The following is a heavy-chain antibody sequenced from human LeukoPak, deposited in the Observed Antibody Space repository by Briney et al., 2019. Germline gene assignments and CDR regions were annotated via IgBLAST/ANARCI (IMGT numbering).Heavy chain of an antibody. J-gene: IGHJ4*02. Sequence: SEILSLTCTVSGGSISSYYWSWIRQPAGKGLEWIGRIYTSGSTTYNPYLRSRVSISVDTSKKQFSLKLSSVTAADTAVYYCASGPTRSGAPFDYWGQGTLVTVSS. CDR2: IYTSGST. V-gene: IGHV4-4*07. D-gene: IGHD3-10*01. CDR1: GGSISSYY. CDR3: ASGPTRSGAPFDY.